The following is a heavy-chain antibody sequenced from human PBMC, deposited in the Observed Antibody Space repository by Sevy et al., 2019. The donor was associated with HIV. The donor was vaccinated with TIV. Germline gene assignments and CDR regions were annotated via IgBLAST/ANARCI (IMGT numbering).Heavy chain of an antibody. CDR2: ISFSGSDT. D-gene: IGHD1-26*01. CDR3: ARDRVSGSYYAGDFDY. V-gene: IGHV3-23*01. Sequence: GGSLRLSCAASGFTFSNYAMSWVRQAPGKGLEWVSVISFSGSDTYYADSVKGRFTISRDNSKNTLYLQMNTLRVEDTAVYYCARDRVSGSYYAGDFDYWGQGTLVTVSS. J-gene: IGHJ4*02. CDR1: GFTFSNYA.